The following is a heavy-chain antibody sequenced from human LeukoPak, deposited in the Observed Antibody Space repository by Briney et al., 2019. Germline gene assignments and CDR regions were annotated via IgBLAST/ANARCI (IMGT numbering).Heavy chain of an antibody. CDR3: ARGLSWGYSSSWSAPRTNWFDP. J-gene: IGHJ5*02. V-gene: IGHV4-31*03. CDR2: IYYSGST. D-gene: IGHD6-13*01. Sequence: SQTLSLTCTVSGGSISSGGYYWSWIRQHPGKGLEWIGYIYYSGSTYYNPSLKSRVTISVDTSKNQFSLKLRSVTAADTAVYYCARGLSWGYSSSWSAPRTNWFDPWGQGTLVTVSS. CDR1: GGSISSGGYY.